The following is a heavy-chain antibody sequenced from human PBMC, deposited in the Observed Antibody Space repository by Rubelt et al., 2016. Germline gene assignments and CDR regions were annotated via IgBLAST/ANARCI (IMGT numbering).Heavy chain of an antibody. CDR3: ARHSHNCSSTSCGLNWFDP. CDR1: GGSFSGYY. Sequence: QVQLQQWGAGLLKPSETLSLTCAVYGGSFSGYYWSWIRQPPGKGLEWIEEINHSGSTNYNPSLKSRVTISGDTSKNQFSLKLSSVTAADTAVYYWARHSHNCSSTSCGLNWFDPWGQGTLVTVSS. CDR2: INHSGST. V-gene: IGHV4-34*01. J-gene: IGHJ5*02. D-gene: IGHD2-2*01.